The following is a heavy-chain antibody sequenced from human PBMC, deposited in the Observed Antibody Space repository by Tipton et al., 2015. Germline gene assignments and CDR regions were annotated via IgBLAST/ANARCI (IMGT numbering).Heavy chain of an antibody. Sequence: LRLSCAVSAYSISSDYYWSWIRQTPGKGLEWIGYKYSSGSTNYNSSLKSRLTLSEDTSKRQFSLKLTSVTAADTAVYFCARAQGSAAPFDYWGQGTLVTVSS. J-gene: IGHJ4*02. CDR2: KYSSGST. CDR3: ARAQGSAAPFDY. D-gene: IGHD6-13*01. CDR1: AYSISSDYY. V-gene: IGHV4-61*01.